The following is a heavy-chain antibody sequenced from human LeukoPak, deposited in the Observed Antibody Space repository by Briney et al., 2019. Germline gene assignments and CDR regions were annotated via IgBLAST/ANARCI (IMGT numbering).Heavy chain of an antibody. CDR1: GFTFDDYA. J-gene: IGHJ6*03. D-gene: IGHD1-26*01. Sequence: PGGSLRLSCAASGFTFDDYAMHWVRQAPGKGLEWVSGISWNSGSIGYADSVKGRFTISRDNAKNSLYLQMNSLRAEDMALYYCAKDARPIVGNYMDVWGKGTTVTVSS. V-gene: IGHV3-9*03. CDR2: ISWNSGSI. CDR3: AKDARPIVGNYMDV.